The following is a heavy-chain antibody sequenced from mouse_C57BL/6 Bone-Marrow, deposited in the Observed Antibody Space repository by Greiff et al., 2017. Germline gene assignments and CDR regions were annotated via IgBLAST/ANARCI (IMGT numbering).Heavy chain of an antibody. D-gene: IGHD4-1*01. CDR2: IYPTSGRT. J-gene: IGHJ2*01. CDR1: GYTFTSYW. Sequence: QVQLQQPGAELVKPGASVKMSCKASGYTFTSYWITWVKQRPGQGLEWIGDIYPTSGRTNYNEKFKSKAILTVDTSSNTAYMQLSSLTSEDSAVFFCARSGPLGRSFYFWDQGTTPTVSS. CDR3: ARSGPLGRSFYF. V-gene: IGHV1-55*01.